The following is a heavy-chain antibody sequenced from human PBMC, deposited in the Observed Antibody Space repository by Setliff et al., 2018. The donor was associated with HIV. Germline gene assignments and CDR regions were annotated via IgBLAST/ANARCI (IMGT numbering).Heavy chain of an antibody. D-gene: IGHD3-22*01. J-gene: IGHJ4*02. CDR3: AREGGLDYYDSSGHYSY. CDR2: IYSSGNT. V-gene: IGHV4-61*02. CDR1: GDSISSGNYY. Sequence: NPSETLSLTCTFSGDSISSGNYYWSWIRQPAGKGLEWIGRIYSSGNTNYNPSLKSRVTISVDTSKNQFSLKLSSVTAADTAVYYCAREGGLDYYDSSGHYSYWGQGTLVTVSS.